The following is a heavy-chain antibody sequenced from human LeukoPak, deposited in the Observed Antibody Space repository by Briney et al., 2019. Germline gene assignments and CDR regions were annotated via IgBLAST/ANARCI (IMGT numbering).Heavy chain of an antibody. Sequence: SVKVSCKASGYTFTGYYMHWVRQAPGQGLEWMGGIIPIFGTANYAQKFQGRVTITTDESTSTAYMELSSLRSEDTAVYYCARDLAVAGPFDYWGQGTLVTVSS. V-gene: IGHV1-69*05. CDR3: ARDLAVAGPFDY. CDR2: IIPIFGTA. J-gene: IGHJ4*02. D-gene: IGHD6-19*01. CDR1: GYTFTGYY.